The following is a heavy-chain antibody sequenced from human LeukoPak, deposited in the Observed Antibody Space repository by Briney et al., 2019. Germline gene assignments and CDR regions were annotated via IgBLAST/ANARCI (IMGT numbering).Heavy chain of an antibody. Sequence: GGSLRLSCAASGFTFSNSWMHWVRQAPGKGLVWISRSNPDGSTTTYADSVQGRFTISRDNAKNTLNLQMNSLRAEDTAVYFCARGVNGNSDYWGQGTLVTVSS. V-gene: IGHV3-74*01. J-gene: IGHJ4*02. CDR2: SNPDGSTT. CDR1: GFTFSNSW. CDR3: ARGVNGNSDY. D-gene: IGHD2-8*01.